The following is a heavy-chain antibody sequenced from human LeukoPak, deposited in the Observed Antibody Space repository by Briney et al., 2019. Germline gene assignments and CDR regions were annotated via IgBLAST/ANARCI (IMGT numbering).Heavy chain of an antibody. Sequence: GGSLRLSCAASGFTFSSYAMSWVRQAPGKGLEWVANIRQDGSEKYYVDSVKGRFTISRDNAKNSLYLQMNSLRAEDTAVYYCARESEGYCSGGSCYSSWFDPWGQGTLVTVSS. J-gene: IGHJ5*02. CDR3: ARESEGYCSGGSCYSSWFDP. D-gene: IGHD2-15*01. CDR1: GFTFSSYA. V-gene: IGHV3-7*01. CDR2: IRQDGSEK.